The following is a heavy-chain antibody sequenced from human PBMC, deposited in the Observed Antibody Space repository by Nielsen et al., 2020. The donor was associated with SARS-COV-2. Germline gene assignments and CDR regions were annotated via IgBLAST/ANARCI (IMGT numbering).Heavy chain of an antibody. V-gene: IGHV4-59*01. CDR1: GGSISSYY. J-gene: IGHJ5*02. CDR2: IYYSGST. Sequence: GSLRLSCTVSGGSISSYYWSWIRQPPGKGLEWIGYIYYSGSTNYNPSLKSRVTISVDTSKNQFSLKLSSVTAADTAVYYCARVIAAAGTFWWFDPWGQGTLVTVSS. CDR3: ARVIAAAGTFWWFDP. D-gene: IGHD6-13*01.